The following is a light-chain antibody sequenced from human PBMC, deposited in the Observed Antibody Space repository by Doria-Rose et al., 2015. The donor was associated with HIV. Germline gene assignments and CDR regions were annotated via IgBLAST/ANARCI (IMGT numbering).Light chain of an antibody. CDR1: SSNIGNNY. J-gene: IGLJ2*01. Sequence: QSVLTQPPSVSAAPGQKVTISCSGSSSNIGNNYVSWYQQLPGTAPKLLIYDNNKRPSGIPDRFSGSKSDTSATLGITGLQTGDEADYYCGTWDSSLTAVVFDGGTKLTVL. V-gene: IGLV1-51*01. CDR3: GTWDSSLTAVV. CDR2: DNN.